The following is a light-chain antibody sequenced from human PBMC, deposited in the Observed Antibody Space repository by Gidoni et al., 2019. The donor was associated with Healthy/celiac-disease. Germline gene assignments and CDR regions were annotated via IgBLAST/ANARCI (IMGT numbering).Light chain of an antibody. CDR3: QQYDNLPLT. J-gene: IGKJ4*01. Sequence: IQIAQSPSSLSASVGDRVTITCQASQDISNYLNWYQQKPGKPPQLLIYDASNLETGVTSRFSGTGSETDFTFTISSLQHEAIAKYYRQQYDNLPLTFGGGTKVEIK. CDR2: DAS. CDR1: QDISNY. V-gene: IGKV1-33*01.